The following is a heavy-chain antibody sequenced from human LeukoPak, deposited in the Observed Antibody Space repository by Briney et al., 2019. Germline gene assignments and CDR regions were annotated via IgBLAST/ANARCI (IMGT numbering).Heavy chain of an antibody. CDR2: ISYDGSNK. CDR3: ARDLYDSSGYRFDY. J-gene: IGHJ4*02. CDR1: EFTFSSYW. D-gene: IGHD3-22*01. Sequence: GGSLRLSCAASEFTFSSYWMNWARQAPGKGLEWVAVISYDGSNKYYADSVKGRFTISRDNSKNTLYLQMNSLRAEDTAVYYCARDLYDSSGYRFDYWGQGTLVTVSS. V-gene: IGHV3-30-3*01.